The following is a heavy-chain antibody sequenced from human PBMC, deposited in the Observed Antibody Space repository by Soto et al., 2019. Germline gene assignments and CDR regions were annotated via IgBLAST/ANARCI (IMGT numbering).Heavy chain of an antibody. J-gene: IGHJ6*02. V-gene: IGHV4-59*01. CDR1: VDSITTYY. CDR3: ARYYGMDV. CDR2: IYYSGST. Sequence: SETLSLTCTVSVDSITTYYWSWIRQPPGKGLEWIGYIYYSGSTNYNPSLKSRVTISVDTSKNQFSLKLSSVTAADTAVYYCARYYGMDVWGQGTTVTVSS.